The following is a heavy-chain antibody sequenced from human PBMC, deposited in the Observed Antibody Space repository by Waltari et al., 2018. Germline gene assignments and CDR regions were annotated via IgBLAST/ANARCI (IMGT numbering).Heavy chain of an antibody. CDR3: ARGIQEGYSDY. D-gene: IGHD5-12*01. CDR1: GFTFSSYE. J-gene: IGHJ4*02. Sequence: EVQLVESGGGLVQPGGSLRLSCAASGFTFSSYEMNWVRQAPGKGLEWVSYISSSGSAIYYADSVKGRFTISRDNAKNSLYLQRNSLRAEDTAVYYCARGIQEGYSDYWGQGTLVTVSS. CDR2: ISSSGSAI. V-gene: IGHV3-48*03.